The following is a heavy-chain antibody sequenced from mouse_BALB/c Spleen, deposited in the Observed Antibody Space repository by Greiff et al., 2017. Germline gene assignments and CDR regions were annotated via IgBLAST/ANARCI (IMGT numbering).Heavy chain of an antibody. V-gene: IGHV1-84*02. D-gene: IGHD3-3*01. CDR1: GYTFTDYY. J-gene: IGHJ3*01. CDR3: ARSEGTWFAY. Sequence: LVESGPELVKPGASVKISCKASGYTFTDYYINWVKQKPGQGLEWIGWIYPGSGNTKYNEKFKGKATLTVDTSSSTAYMQLSSLTSEDTAVYFCARSEGTWFAYWGQGTLVTVSA. CDR2: IYPGSGNT.